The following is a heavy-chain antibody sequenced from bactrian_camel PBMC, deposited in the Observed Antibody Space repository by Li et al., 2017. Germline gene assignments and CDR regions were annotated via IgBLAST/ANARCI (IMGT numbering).Heavy chain of an antibody. CDR2: IDRDGSI. Sequence: HVQLVESGGGSVQAGGSLKLSCLVSGHFLSKSCGLVGWWRQSPGKDREKVVSIDRDGSISYEDHDKGRFTISQDTAENTPGLHMSSLKTEDTAVYYCAAPREVRAAVRPARVHLCLGLPVTAYYWGQGTQVTVS. CDR1: GHFLSKSC. J-gene: IGHJ4*01. V-gene: IGHV3S53*01. D-gene: IGHD3*01. CDR3: AAPREVRAAVRPARVHLCLGLPVTAYY.